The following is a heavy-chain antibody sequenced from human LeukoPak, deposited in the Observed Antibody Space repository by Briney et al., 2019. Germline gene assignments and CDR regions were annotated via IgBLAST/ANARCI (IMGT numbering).Heavy chain of an antibody. D-gene: IGHD6-19*01. Sequence: SETLSLTCTVSGGSISSGDYYWSWIRQPPGKGLEWIGYIYYSGSTYYNPSLKSRVTISVDTSKNQFSLKLSSVTAADTAVYYCARGLRQWLETNYYYYYGMDVRGQGTTVTVSS. V-gene: IGHV4-30-4*01. J-gene: IGHJ6*02. CDR2: IYYSGST. CDR1: GGSISSGDYY. CDR3: ARGLRQWLETNYYYYYGMDV.